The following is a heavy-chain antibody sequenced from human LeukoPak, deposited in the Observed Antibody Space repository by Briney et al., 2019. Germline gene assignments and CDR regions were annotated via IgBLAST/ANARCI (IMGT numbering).Heavy chain of an antibody. CDR3: ARVGGTNYYYYGMDV. CDR1: GGSTSNYY. J-gene: IGHJ6*02. D-gene: IGHD1-26*01. Sequence: KPSETLSLTCTVSGGSTSNYYWGWIRQPPGKGLEWIGYIYYSGSTNYNPSLKSRVTISVDTSKNQFSLKLSSVTAADTAVYYCARVGGTNYYYYGMDVWGQGTTVTVSS. V-gene: IGHV4-59*01. CDR2: IYYSGST.